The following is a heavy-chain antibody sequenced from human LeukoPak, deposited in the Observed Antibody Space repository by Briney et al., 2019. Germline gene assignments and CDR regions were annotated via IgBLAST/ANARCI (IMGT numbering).Heavy chain of an antibody. V-gene: IGHV3-23*01. CDR3: AKDLVARYFDWLLGPYYYYGMDV. D-gene: IGHD3-9*01. CDR1: GSTFSSYA. J-gene: IGHJ6*02. CDR2: ISGSGGST. Sequence: GGSLRLSCAASGSTFSSYAMSWVRQAPGKGLEWVSAISGSGGSTYYADSVKGRFTISRDNSKNTLYLQMNSLRAEDTAVYYCAKDLVARYFDWLLGPYYYYGMDVWGQGTTVTVSS.